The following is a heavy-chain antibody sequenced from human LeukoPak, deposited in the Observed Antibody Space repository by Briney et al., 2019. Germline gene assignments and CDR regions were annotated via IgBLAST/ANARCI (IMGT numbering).Heavy chain of an antibody. D-gene: IGHD6-19*01. CDR3: ARDIAVAGTFVNY. V-gene: IGHV3-74*01. CDR1: GFTFSSYW. Sequence: GRSLRLSCAASGFTFSSYWMHWVRQAPGKGLVWVSRINSDGSSTSYADSVKGRFTISRDNAKNTLYLQMNSLRAEDTAVYYCARDIAVAGTFVNYWGQGTLVTVSS. J-gene: IGHJ4*02. CDR2: INSDGSST.